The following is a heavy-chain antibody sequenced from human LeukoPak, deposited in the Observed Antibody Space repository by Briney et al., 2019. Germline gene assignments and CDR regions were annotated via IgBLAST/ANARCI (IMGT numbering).Heavy chain of an antibody. D-gene: IGHD3-22*01. J-gene: IGHJ1*01. CDR2: INPNSGGT. Sequence: GASVKVSCKASGYTFTGYYMHWVRQATGQGLEWMGWINPNSGGTNYAQKFQGRVTMTRDTSISTAYMELSRLRSDDTAVYYCARVVQSTDSSGFYLPEYFQHWGQGTLVTVSS. CDR3: ARVVQSTDSSGFYLPEYFQH. V-gene: IGHV1-2*02. CDR1: GYTFTGYY.